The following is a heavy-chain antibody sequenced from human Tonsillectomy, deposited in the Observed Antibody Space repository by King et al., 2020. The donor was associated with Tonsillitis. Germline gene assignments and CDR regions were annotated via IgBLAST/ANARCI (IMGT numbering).Heavy chain of an antibody. V-gene: IGHV3-23*04. CDR3: AKDLGRGYSYGTNFDY. J-gene: IGHJ4*02. D-gene: IGHD5-18*01. CDR2: ISGSGGST. CDR1: GFTFSSYA. Sequence: VQLVESGGGLVQPGGSLRLSCAASGFTFSSYAMSWVRQAPGKGLEWVSAISGSGGSTYYADSVKGRFTISRDNSKKPLYLQMNSLRAEDTAVYYCAKDLGRGYSYGTNFDYWGQGTLVTVSS.